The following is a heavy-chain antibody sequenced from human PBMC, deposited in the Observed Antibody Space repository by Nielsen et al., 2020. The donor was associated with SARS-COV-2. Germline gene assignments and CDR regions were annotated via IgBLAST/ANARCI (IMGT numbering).Heavy chain of an antibody. V-gene: IGHV4-61*01. CDR2: IFYSGST. Sequence: SETLSLTCTVSGGSVNSGIYYWSWVRQPPGKGLEWIGYIFYSGSTNYNPSLKSRSTISLDTSKNQFSLNRGSVTAADTAVYYCARSTDSKSDIEFEYWGQGILVSVSS. D-gene: IGHD2-8*02. CDR1: GGSVNSGIYY. J-gene: IGHJ4*02. CDR3: ARSTDSKSDIEFEY.